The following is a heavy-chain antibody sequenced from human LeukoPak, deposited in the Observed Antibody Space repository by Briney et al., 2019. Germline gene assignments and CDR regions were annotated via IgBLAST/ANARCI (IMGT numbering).Heavy chain of an antibody. CDR3: AREFNGYNDY. D-gene: IGHD5-24*01. V-gene: IGHV4-30-2*01. CDR1: GGSISSGGYS. CDR2: IYHSGST. Sequence: SQTLSLTCAVSGGSISSGGYSWSWIRQPPGKGLEWIGYIYHSGSTYYNPSLKSRVTISVDTSKNQFSLKLSSVTAADTAVYYCAREFNGYNDYWGQGTLVTVSS. J-gene: IGHJ4*02.